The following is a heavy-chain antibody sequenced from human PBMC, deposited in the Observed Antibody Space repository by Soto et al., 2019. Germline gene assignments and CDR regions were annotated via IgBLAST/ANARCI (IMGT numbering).Heavy chain of an antibody. Sequence: ASVKVSCKASGYTFTSYAMHWVRQAPGQRLEWMGWINAGNGNTKYSQKFQGRVTITRDTSANTAYMELSSLRSEDTAVYYCARYRAPYDFWSGPIHYWGQGTLVTVSS. CDR2: INAGNGNT. J-gene: IGHJ4*02. CDR1: GYTFTSYA. V-gene: IGHV1-3*01. D-gene: IGHD3-3*01. CDR3: ARYRAPYDFWSGPIHY.